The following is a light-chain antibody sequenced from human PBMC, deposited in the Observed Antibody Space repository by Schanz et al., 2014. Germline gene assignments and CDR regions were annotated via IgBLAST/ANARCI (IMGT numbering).Light chain of an antibody. J-gene: IGLJ2*01. CDR3: SSFGGSDNLI. Sequence: QSALTQPASVSGSPGQSITISCTGTSSDVGGYDYISWYQHHPGKAPKLMIYEVNKRPSGVPDRFSGSKSGNTASLTVSGLQAEDEADYYCSSFGGSDNLIFGGGTKVTVL. CDR1: SSDVGGYDY. V-gene: IGLV2-8*01. CDR2: EVN.